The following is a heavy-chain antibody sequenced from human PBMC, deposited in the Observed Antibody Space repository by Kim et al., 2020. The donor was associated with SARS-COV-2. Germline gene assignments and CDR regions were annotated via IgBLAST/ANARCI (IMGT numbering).Heavy chain of an antibody. D-gene: IGHD2-21*02. CDR2: IYYSGST. V-gene: IGHV4-31*03. CDR1: GGSISSGGYY. Sequence: SETLSLTCTVSGGSISSGGYYWSWIRQHPGKGLEWIGYIYYSGSTYYNPSLKSRVTISVDTSKNQFSLKLSSVTAADTAVYYCARVPSLAYCGGDCSGGMDVWGQGTTVTVSS. CDR3: ARVPSLAYCGGDCSGGMDV. J-gene: IGHJ6*02.